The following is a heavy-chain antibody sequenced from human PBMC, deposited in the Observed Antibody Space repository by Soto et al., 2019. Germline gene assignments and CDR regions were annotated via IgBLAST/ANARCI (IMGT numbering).Heavy chain of an antibody. CDR2: IHGNGGDT. V-gene: IGHV3-20*04. J-gene: IGHJ4*02. D-gene: IGHD4-17*01. Sequence: EVQLVETGGSVLRPGESLRLSCAASGFIFNKYGMSWVRQAPGKGLEWVAGIHGNGGDTAYEDSVKGRFAIFRDNVRNSLSVQMSGMRAEDTALYYCVRRGGLYGDYADYWGQGTLVTVTP. CDR3: VRRGGLYGDYADY. CDR1: GFIFNKYG.